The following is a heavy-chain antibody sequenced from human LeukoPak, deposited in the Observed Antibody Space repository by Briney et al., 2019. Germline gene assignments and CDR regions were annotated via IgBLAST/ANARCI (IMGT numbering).Heavy chain of an antibody. J-gene: IGHJ4*02. CDR2: INRGGGGT. CDR3: AKGTERYREVSSFDY. Sequence: GGSLRLSCAASGFTFTTFTMNWVRQAPGKGLEWVSAINRGGGGTYYADLVKGRFTISRDNSENTLYLQMNSLRAEDTATYYCAKGTERYREVSSFDYWGQGTQVTVSS. CDR1: GFTFTTFT. V-gene: IGHV3-23*01. D-gene: IGHD3-10*01.